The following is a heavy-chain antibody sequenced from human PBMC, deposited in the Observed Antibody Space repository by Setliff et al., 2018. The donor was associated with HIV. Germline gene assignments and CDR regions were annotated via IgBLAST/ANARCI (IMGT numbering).Heavy chain of an antibody. V-gene: IGHV1-3*01. Sequence: ASVKVSCKASGYTFTGYYIHWVRQAPGQGLEWMGRVNAGNGNTKFSQKLQGRVTITRDTSTSTAYMELSSLTSEDTAVYYCAKGGDRAMINFDHWGQGTLVTVSS. CDR3: AKGGDRAMINFDH. D-gene: IGHD5-18*01. CDR2: VNAGNGNT. CDR1: GYTFTGYY. J-gene: IGHJ4*02.